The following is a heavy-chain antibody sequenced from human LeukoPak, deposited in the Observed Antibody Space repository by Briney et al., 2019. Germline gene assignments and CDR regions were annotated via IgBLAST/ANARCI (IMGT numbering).Heavy chain of an antibody. Sequence: GGSLRLSCAASGFTFSNYWMSWVRQSPGGGLEWVANIDQDGSAEYYVDSVGGRFTVSRDNAKNSLYLQMDSLRAEDTAVYYCARADNYGSILDYWGRGTLVTVSS. CDR2: IDQDGSAE. CDR1: GFTFSNYW. D-gene: IGHD3-10*01. CDR3: ARADNYGSILDY. J-gene: IGHJ4*02. V-gene: IGHV3-7*04.